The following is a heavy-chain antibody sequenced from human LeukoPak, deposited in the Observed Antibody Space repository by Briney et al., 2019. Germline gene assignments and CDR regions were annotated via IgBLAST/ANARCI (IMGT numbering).Heavy chain of an antibody. J-gene: IGHJ4*02. Sequence: ASVKVSCKASGYTFTSYDINWVRQATGQGLEWMGRINPNSGGTNYAQKFQGRVTMTRDTSISTAYMELSRLRSDDTAVYYCAIEWLLRGYFDYWGQGTLVTVSS. CDR2: INPNSGGT. CDR1: GYTFTSYD. D-gene: IGHD3-22*01. CDR3: AIEWLLRGYFDY. V-gene: IGHV1-2*06.